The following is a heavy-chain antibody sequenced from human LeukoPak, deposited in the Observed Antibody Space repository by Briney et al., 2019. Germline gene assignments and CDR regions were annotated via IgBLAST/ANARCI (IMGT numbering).Heavy chain of an antibody. CDR3: ARKDYYGSGHFDY. CDR2: INWSGDRI. Sequence: GGSLRLSCAASGFTFDNYAMHWVRQAPGKGLEWVSGINWSGDRIGYADSVKGRFTISRDNAKNSLYLQMNSLRAEDTALYYCARKDYYGSGHFDYWGQGTLVTVSS. D-gene: IGHD3-10*01. V-gene: IGHV3-9*01. CDR1: GFTFDNYA. J-gene: IGHJ4*02.